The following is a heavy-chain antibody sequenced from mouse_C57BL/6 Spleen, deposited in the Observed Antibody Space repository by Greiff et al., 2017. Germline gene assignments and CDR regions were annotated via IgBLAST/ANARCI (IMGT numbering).Heavy chain of an antibody. CDR1: GYAFSSYW. CDR3: ARGGWLRGYFDV. CDR2: IYPGDGDT. D-gene: IGHD2-2*01. V-gene: IGHV1-80*01. J-gene: IGHJ1*03. Sequence: VQLQQSGAELVKPGASVKISCKASGYAFSSYWMNWVKQRPGKGLEWIGQIYPGDGDTNYNGKFKGKATLTADKSSSTASMQLSRLTSEDSAVYFWARGGWLRGYFDVWGTRTTVTVSS.